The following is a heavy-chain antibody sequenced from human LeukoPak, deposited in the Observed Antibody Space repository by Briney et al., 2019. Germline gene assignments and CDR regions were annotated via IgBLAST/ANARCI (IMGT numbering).Heavy chain of an antibody. Sequence: SVTVSCKASGGSFRSYSISWVRQAPGQGLEWMGRITPIFATADYAPSFQGRFTITADESTTTAYMELSSLRSDDTALYYCAREHYDILTGHHSFLTFWGQGTLVTVSS. CDR3: AREHYDILTGHHSFLTF. CDR2: ITPIFATA. CDR1: GGSFRSYS. D-gene: IGHD3-9*01. V-gene: IGHV1-69*01. J-gene: IGHJ4*02.